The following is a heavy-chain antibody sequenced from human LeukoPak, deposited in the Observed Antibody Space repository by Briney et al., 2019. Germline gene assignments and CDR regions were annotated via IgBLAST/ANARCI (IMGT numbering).Heavy chain of an antibody. CDR3: ARENPGITRWFDP. CDR2: IYYSGSA. V-gene: IGHV4-31*03. J-gene: IGHJ5*02. CDR1: GGSISSGGYY. Sequence: TLSLTCTVSGGSISSGGYYWSWIRQHPGKGLEWIGYIYYSGSAYYNPSLKSRVTISVDTSKNQFSLKLSSVTAADTAVYYCARENPGITRWFDPWGQGTLVTVSS.